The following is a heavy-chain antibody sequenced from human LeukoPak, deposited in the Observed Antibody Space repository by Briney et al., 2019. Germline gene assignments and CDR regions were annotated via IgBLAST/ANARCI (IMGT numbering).Heavy chain of an antibody. CDR1: GGSISSGSSY. Sequence: SETLSLTCTVSGGSISSGSSYWSWIRQPAGKGLEWIGRIYTSGSTDYNPSLKSRVTISVDTSKNQFSLNLTSVTAADTAVYYCAGRGQRYFRDWGQGTLVTVSS. J-gene: IGHJ1*01. CDR2: IYTSGST. CDR3: AGRGQRYFRD. V-gene: IGHV4-61*02.